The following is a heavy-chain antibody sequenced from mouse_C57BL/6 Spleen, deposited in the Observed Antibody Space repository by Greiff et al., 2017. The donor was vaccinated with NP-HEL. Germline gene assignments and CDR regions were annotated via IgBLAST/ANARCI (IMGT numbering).Heavy chain of an antibody. V-gene: IGHV1-82*01. CDR1: GYAFSSSW. CDR2: IYPGDGDT. D-gene: IGHD2-1*01. J-gene: IGHJ2*01. Sequence: VQLQQSGPELVKPGASVKISCKASGYAFSSSWMNWVKQRPGKGLEWIGRIYPGDGDTNYNGKFKGKATLTADKSSSTAYMQLSSLTSEDSAVYFCARDYGKGDYFDYWGQGTTLTVSS. CDR3: ARDYGKGDYFDY.